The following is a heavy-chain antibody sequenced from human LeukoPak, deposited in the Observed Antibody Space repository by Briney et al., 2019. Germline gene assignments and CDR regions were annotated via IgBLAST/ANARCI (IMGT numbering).Heavy chain of an antibody. CDR3: AKGISDYSKCVDY. CDR2: ISGSGDNT. D-gene: IGHD3-22*01. J-gene: IGHJ4*02. V-gene: IGHV3-23*01. Sequence: GGSLRLSCAASGFTFSNYAMSWVRQAPGKGLEWVSTISGSGDNTYYADSVKGRFTISRDNSKNTLYLRMNSLRAEDTAIYYCAKGISDYSKCVDYWGQGTLVTVSS. CDR1: GFTFSNYA.